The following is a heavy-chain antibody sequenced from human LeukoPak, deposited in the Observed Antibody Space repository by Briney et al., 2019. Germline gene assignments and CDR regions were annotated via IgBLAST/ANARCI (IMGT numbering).Heavy chain of an antibody. V-gene: IGHV3-15*01. CDR2: VKGKIDGGTT. J-gene: IGHJ4*02. Sequence: GGSLRLSCATSGFSFNSAWMSWVRQAPGKGLEWVGRVKGKIDGGTTDYAAPVKGRFIISRDDSKNTLYLQMNSLKTEDTAVHYCTTAIFGVVIDYWGQGTLVTVSS. D-gene: IGHD3-3*01. CDR3: TTAIFGVVIDY. CDR1: GFSFNSAW.